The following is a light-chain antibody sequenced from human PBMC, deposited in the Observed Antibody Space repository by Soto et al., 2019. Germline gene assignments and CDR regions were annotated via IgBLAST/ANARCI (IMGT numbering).Light chain of an antibody. V-gene: IGLV1-44*01. CDR3: ATWDDSLNARGV. CDR2: NNN. J-gene: IGLJ3*02. Sequence: QSVLTQPPPASGTPGQRVTISCSGSRSNIGNNAVTWYQQFPGTAPKLLIYNNNQRPSGVPDRFSVSKSGTSASLAISGLQSEDEADYYCATWDDSLNARGVFGGGTKVTVL. CDR1: RSNIGNNA.